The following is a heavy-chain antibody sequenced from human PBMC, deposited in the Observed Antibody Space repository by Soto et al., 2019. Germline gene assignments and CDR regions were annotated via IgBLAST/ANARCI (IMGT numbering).Heavy chain of an antibody. CDR1: GGTFSSYA. J-gene: IGHJ5*02. CDR2: IIPIFGTA. CDR3: ARQAVAGPAVGFDP. Sequence: QVQLVQSGAEVKKPGSSVKVSCKASGGTFSSYAISWVRQAPGQGLEWMGGIIPIFGTANYAQKFQGRVTLTADESTITAYMELSSLRSEDTAVYYSARQAVAGPAVGFDPWGQGTLVTVSS. V-gene: IGHV1-69*12. D-gene: IGHD6-19*01.